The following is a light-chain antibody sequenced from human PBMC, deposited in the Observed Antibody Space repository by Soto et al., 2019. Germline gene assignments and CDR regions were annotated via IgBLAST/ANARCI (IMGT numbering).Light chain of an antibody. CDR2: GAS. V-gene: IGKV1-39*01. CDR3: QQSYSTPRT. Sequence: DIQMTQSPSSLSASVGDRVTITCRASQGISTYLNWYQQKPGQAPRLLIYGASSRATGIPDRFSGSGSGTDFTLTISSLQPEDFATYYCQQSYSTPRTFGQGTKVDI. J-gene: IGKJ1*01. CDR1: QGISTY.